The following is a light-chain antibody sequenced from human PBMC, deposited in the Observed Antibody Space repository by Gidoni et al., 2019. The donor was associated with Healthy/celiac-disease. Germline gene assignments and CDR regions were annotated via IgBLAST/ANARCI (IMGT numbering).Light chain of an antibody. V-gene: IGKV3-15*01. J-gene: IGKJ2*01. CDR1: QSVSSN. CDR3: QQYNNWPWGA. CDR2: GAS. Sequence: EIVMTQSPATLSVSPGERATLSCRASQSVSSNLAWYQQKPGQAPRLLIYGASTRATGIPARFSGSGSGTEFTLTISILQSEDFAVYSCQQYNNWPWGAFGQGTKLEIK.